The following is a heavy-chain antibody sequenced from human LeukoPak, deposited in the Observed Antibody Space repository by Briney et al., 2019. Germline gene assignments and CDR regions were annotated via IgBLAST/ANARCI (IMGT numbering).Heavy chain of an antibody. CDR2: ISAYNGNT. V-gene: IGHV1-18*01. CDR1: GYTFTSYG. CDR3: ARGRATTPYYYYGMDV. Sequence: ASVKVSCKASGYTFTSYGISWVRQAPGQGLEWMGWISAYNGNTNYAQKLQGRVTMTTDTSTSTAYMELRSLRSDDTAVYYCARGRATTPYYYYGMDVWGQGTTVTVSS. J-gene: IGHJ6*02. D-gene: IGHD5-12*01.